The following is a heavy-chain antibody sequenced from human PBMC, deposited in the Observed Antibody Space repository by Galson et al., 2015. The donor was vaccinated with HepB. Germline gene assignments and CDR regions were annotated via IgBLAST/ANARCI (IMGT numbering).Heavy chain of an antibody. CDR2: FDPEDGET. V-gene: IGHV1-24*01. CDR1: GYTLSELS. CDR3: ATAGYCSGGTCLDFDH. Sequence: CKVSGYTLSELSMHWVRQAPGKGLEWMGGFDPEDGETIYAQKLQGRVTMTEDTSTDTAFMELSSLRPEDTAVYYCATAGYCSGGTCLDFDHWGQGTPVTVSS. J-gene: IGHJ4*02. D-gene: IGHD2-15*01.